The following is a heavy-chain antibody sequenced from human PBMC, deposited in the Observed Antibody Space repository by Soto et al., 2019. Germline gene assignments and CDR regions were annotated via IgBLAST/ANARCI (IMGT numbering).Heavy chain of an antibody. V-gene: IGHV3-7*01. D-gene: IGHD3-22*01. CDR2: IKQDGSEK. CDR1: GFTFSSYW. Sequence: GGSLRLSCAASGFTFSSYWMSWVRQAPGKGLEWVANIKQDGSEKYYVDSVKGRFTISRDNAKNSLYLQMNSLRAEDTAVYYCARDPGYYDSSGYYPYWGQGTLVTVSS. CDR3: ARDPGYYDSSGYYPY. J-gene: IGHJ4*02.